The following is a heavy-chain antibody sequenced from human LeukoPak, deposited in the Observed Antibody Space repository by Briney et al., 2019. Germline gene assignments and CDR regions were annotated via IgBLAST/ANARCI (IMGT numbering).Heavy chain of an antibody. CDR2: TYYRSKWYN. CDR1: GDSVSSNSAA. J-gene: IGHJ3*02. V-gene: IGHV6-1*01. D-gene: IGHD2-21*01. Sequence: SQTLSLTCAISGDSVSSNSAAWNWIRQSTSRGLEGLGRTYYRSKWYNDYAVSVKIRITINPDTYNNQFSMPLASVTPDDTAVYYCCHSLSGRTGAFDIWGRGTVVTVSS. CDR3: CHSLSGRTGAFDI.